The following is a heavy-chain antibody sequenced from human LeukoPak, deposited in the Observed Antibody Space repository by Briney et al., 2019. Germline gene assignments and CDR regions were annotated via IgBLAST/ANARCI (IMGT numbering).Heavy chain of an antibody. CDR2: INTNTGNP. J-gene: IGHJ6*02. CDR1: GYTFTSYA. V-gene: IGHV7-4-1*02. Sequence: ASVKVSCKASGYTFTSYAMNWVRQAPGQGLEWMGWINTNTGNPTYAQGFTGRFVFSLDTSVSTAYLQISSLKAEDTAVYYCARDFGITMVRGVIINRGMDVWGQGTTVTVSS. CDR3: ARDFGITMVRGVIINRGMDV. D-gene: IGHD3-10*01.